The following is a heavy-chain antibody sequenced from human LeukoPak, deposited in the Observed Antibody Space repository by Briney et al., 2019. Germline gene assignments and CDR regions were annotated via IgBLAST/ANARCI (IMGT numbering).Heavy chain of an antibody. CDR2: IYYSGST. V-gene: IGHV4-59*08. D-gene: IGHD5-18*01. Sequence: SETLSLTCTVSGGSLNSYYWNWIRQPPGKGLEWIGYIYYSGSTNYIPSLESRVTMSRDASKNQFSLKLTSVTAADTAVYYCARNSGISYGYPFDFWGRGTLVTVSS. J-gene: IGHJ4*02. CDR1: GGSLNSYY. CDR3: ARNSGISYGYPFDF.